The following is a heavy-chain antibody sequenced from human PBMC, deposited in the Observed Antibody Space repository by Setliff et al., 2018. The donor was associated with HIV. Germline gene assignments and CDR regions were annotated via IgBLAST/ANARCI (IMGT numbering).Heavy chain of an antibody. CDR1: GYTFTGYY. Sequence: GASVKVSCKTSGYTFTGYYVHWVRQAPGQGLEWMGWINPNNGDTNYAQKFQGRVTMTRDTSIYTVYMELTGLTSDDTAVYYCARQDHSSVNTGSLYAFDVWGQGTMVTVSS. D-gene: IGHD2-8*02. V-gene: IGHV1-2*02. CDR2: INPNNGDT. CDR3: ARQDHSSVNTGSLYAFDV. J-gene: IGHJ3*01.